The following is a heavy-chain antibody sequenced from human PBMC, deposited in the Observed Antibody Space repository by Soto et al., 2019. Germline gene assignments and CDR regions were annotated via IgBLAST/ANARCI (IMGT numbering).Heavy chain of an antibody. Sequence: GPSVKVSCTASGYTFTSYAMHWVRQAPGRRLEWMGWINAGNGNTKYSQKFQGRVTITRDTSASTAYMELSSLRSEDTAVYYCARDLADSSSGPYCMDVWGHGTTVTVSS. CDR3: ARDLADSSSGPYCMDV. D-gene: IGHD6-6*01. CDR1: GYTFTSYA. V-gene: IGHV1-3*01. J-gene: IGHJ6*02. CDR2: INAGNGNT.